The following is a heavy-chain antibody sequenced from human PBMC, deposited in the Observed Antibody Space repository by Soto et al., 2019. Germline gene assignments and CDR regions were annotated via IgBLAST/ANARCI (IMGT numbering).Heavy chain of an antibody. Sequence: ASVKVSCKASGSTFTSYYMHWVRQAPGQGLEWMGIINPSGGSTSYAQKFQGRVTMTRDTSITTAYMELSTLSSDDTAMYYCTRASTVAGGSSKSLPNNYWGQGTLVTVSS. CDR3: TRASTVAGGSSKSLPNNY. D-gene: IGHD6-19*01. J-gene: IGHJ4*02. CDR2: INPSGGST. V-gene: IGHV1-46*01. CDR1: GSTFTSYY.